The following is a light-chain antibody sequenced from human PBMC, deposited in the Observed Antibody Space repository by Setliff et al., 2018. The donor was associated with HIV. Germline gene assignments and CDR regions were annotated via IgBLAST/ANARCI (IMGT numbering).Light chain of an antibody. V-gene: IGLV3-21*03. CDR2: DNG. CDR1: NIGSKS. CDR3: QVWDSSSDHHV. Sequence: YELTQPPSVSVAPGKTARITCGGNNIGSKSVHWYQQKPGQAPVLVVYDNGDRPSGIPERFSGSNSGDTATLTISRVEAGDEADYYCQVWDSSSDHHVFGTGTKVTVL. J-gene: IGLJ1*01.